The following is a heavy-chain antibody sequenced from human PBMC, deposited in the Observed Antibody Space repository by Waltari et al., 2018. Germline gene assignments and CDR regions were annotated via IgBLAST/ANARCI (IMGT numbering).Heavy chain of an antibody. D-gene: IGHD3-22*01. V-gene: IGHV1-2*06. Sequence: QVQLVQSGAEVKKPGASVKVSCKASGYTFTGYYMHWVRQAPGQGLEWMGRINPTSGGTNYAQKFQGRVTMTRDTSISTAYMELSRLRSDDTAVYYCARDYYDSSGYPSPWGQGTLVTVSS. CDR3: ARDYYDSSGYPSP. CDR1: GYTFTGYY. J-gene: IGHJ5*02. CDR2: INPTSGGT.